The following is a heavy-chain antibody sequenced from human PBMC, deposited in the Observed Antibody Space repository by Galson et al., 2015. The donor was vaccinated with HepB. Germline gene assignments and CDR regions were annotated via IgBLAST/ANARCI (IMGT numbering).Heavy chain of an antibody. CDR1: GLTFSRFW. D-gene: IGHD4-23*01. Sequence: SLRLSCADSGLTFSRFWMSWVRQDPGKGLEWVASIKQDGSQEYYVDSVKGRFTISRDNAKNSLYLQMNSLRVEDTAVYYCARDPSYGSNSLGADSWGQGTLVTVSS. CDR3: ARDPSYGSNSLGADS. J-gene: IGHJ4*02. CDR2: IKQDGSQE. V-gene: IGHV3-7*03.